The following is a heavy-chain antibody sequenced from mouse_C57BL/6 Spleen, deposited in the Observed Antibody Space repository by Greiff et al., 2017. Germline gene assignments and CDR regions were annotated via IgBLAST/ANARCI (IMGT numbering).Heavy chain of an antibody. Sequence: QVQLQQSGAELMKPGASVKLSCKATGYTFTGYWIEWVKQRPGHGLEWIGEILPGSGSTNYNEKFKGKATFTADTSSTTAYMQLSSLTTDDSTIYYCARWGTITAVVARDAMDYWGQGTSVTVSS. D-gene: IGHD1-1*01. CDR1: GYTFTGYW. J-gene: IGHJ4*01. V-gene: IGHV1-9*01. CDR2: ILPGSGST. CDR3: ARWGTITAVVARDAMDY.